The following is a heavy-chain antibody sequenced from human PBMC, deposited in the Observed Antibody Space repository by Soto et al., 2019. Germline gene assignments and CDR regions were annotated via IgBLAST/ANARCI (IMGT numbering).Heavy chain of an antibody. Sequence: ASETLSLTCTVSGDSVSSGDYFWSWLRQSPGKRLEWIAYIYYSGSTNYNPSLKSRATISVDTSKSQVSLTLTSMTAADAALYYCARSPNYYYYGFDVWGQGTAVTVSS. D-gene: IGHD3-10*01. CDR2: IYYSGST. V-gene: IGHV4-61*08. CDR1: GDSVSSGDYF. CDR3: ARSPNYYYYGFDV. J-gene: IGHJ6*02.